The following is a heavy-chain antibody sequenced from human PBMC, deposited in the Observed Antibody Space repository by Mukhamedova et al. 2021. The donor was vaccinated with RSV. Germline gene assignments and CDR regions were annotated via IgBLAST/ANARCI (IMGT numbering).Heavy chain of an antibody. D-gene: IGHD2-15*01. V-gene: IGHV3-74*01. J-gene: IGHJ4*02. CDR3: ARGRVGAAHFDY. Sequence: TISRDNAKSTLYMQMNSQGAEDTAVYYCARGRVGAAHFDYWGQGTLVTVSS.